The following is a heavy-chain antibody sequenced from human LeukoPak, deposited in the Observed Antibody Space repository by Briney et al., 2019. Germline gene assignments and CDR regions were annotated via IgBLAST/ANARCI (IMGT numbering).Heavy chain of an antibody. J-gene: IGHJ6*03. CDR2: IKQDGSVK. Sequence: GGSLRLSCAASGFTFSSYWVSWVRQAPGKGLEWVANIKQDGSVKYFVDSVKGRFTISRDNARNSLYLQMNSLRAEDTAVYYCAKEDAMVRGVMVYYYYMDVWGKGTTVTVSS. D-gene: IGHD3-10*01. CDR1: GFTFSSYW. CDR3: AKEDAMVRGVMVYYYYMDV. V-gene: IGHV3-7*01.